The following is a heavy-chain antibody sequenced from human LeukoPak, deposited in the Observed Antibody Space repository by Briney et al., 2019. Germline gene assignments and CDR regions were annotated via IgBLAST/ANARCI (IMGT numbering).Heavy chain of an antibody. D-gene: IGHD1-26*01. CDR3: AKGELPDPYYAFDI. V-gene: IGHV3-9*01. CDR1: GFTFDDYA. CDR2: ISWNSGSI. J-gene: IGHJ3*02. Sequence: GRSLRLSCAASGFTFDDYAMHWVRQAPGKGLEWVSGISWNSGSIDYADSVKGRFTISRDNAKNSLYLQMDSLSAEDTAVYYCAKGELPDPYYAFDIWGQGTMVTVSS.